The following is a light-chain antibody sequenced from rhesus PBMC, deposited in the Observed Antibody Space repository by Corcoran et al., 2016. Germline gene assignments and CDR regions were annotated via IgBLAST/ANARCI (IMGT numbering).Light chain of an antibody. CDR3: QQHDNSPFA. CDR2: RAS. J-gene: IGKJ3*01. Sequence: DIQMTQSPSSLSASVGDRVTITCRASQGISNWLAWYQQKPGKAPKLLIYRASNLETGAPSRFSGSGSGTDFTLTIYSLQPENIATYYCQQHDNSPFAFGPGAKLDIK. V-gene: IGKV1-69*01. CDR1: QGISNW.